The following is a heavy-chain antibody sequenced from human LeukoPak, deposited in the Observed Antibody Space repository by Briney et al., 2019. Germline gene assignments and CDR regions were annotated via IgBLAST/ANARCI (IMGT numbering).Heavy chain of an antibody. CDR2: IKSDGTTT. J-gene: IGHJ4*02. CDR3: ATELLWFGELDY. D-gene: IGHD3-10*01. V-gene: IGHV3-74*01. Sequence: PGGSLRLSCGASGFTFSSYEMNWVRQAPGKGLVWVSRIKSDGTTTSYAESVKGRFTISRENAKNTLYQQMNSLRAEDTAEYYCATELLWFGELDYWGQGTLVTVSS. CDR1: GFTFSSYE.